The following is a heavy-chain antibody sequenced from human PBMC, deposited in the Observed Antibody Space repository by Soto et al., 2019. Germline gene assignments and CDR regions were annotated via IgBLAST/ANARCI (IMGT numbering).Heavy chain of an antibody. CDR3: ARDDLYDFWSGPLAAV. CDR1: CGSIGGGGYY. J-gene: IGHJ6*04. V-gene: IGHV4-31*03. CDR2: IYYSGST. Sequence: PSETLSLTCTVSCGSIGGGGYYWSWIRQHPGKGLEWIGYIYYSGSTYYNPSLKSRVTISVDTSKNQFSLKLSSVTAADTAVYYCARDDLYDFWSGPLAAVWGKETTVTVSS. D-gene: IGHD3-3*01.